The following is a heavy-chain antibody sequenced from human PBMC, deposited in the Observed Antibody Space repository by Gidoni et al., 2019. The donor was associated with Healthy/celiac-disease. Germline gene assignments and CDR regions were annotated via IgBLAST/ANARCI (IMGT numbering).Heavy chain of an antibody. Sequence: QVQLQQWGAGLLKPSETLSLTCAVYGGSFSGYYWSWIRQPPGKGLEWIGEINHSGSTNYNPSLKSRVTISVDTSKNQFSLKLSSVTAADTAVYYCASLGYCSSTSCPPFDYWGQGTLVTVSS. J-gene: IGHJ4*02. CDR3: ASLGYCSSTSCPPFDY. CDR1: GGSFSGYY. CDR2: INHSGST. V-gene: IGHV4-34*01. D-gene: IGHD2-2*01.